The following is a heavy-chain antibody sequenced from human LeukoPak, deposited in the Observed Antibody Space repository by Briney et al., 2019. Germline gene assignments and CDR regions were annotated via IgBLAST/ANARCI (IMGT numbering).Heavy chain of an antibody. CDR1: GGSFSGYY. CDR2: INHSGST. D-gene: IGHD1-26*01. J-gene: IGHJ5*02. V-gene: IGHV4-34*01. CDR3: ARIGRPSP. Sequence: PSETLSLTCAVYGGSFSGYYWSWIRQPPGKGLEWIGEINHSGSTNYNLSLKSRVTISVDTSKNQFSLKLGSVTAADTAVYYCARIGRPSPWGQGTLVTVSS.